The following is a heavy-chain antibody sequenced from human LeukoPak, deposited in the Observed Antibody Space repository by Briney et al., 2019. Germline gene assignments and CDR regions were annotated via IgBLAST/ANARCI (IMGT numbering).Heavy chain of an antibody. CDR3: ATAYYYGSGSYPAAFDS. D-gene: IGHD3-10*01. CDR2: IYYTGST. V-gene: IGHV4-39*07. Sequence: PSETLSLTCTVSGGSINNSDYYWGWIRQPPGKGLEWIESIYYTGSTFQNPSLKSRVSISVDTSKNQFSLKLSSVTAADTAVYFCATAYYYGSGSYPAAFDSWGQGTLVTVSS. J-gene: IGHJ4*02. CDR1: GGSINNSDYY.